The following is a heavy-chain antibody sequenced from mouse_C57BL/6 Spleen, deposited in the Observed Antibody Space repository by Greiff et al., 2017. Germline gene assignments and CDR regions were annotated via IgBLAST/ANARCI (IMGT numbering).Heavy chain of an antibody. CDR2: IYPGDGDT. Sequence: VQLQQSGPELVKPGASVKISCKASGYAFSSSWMNWVKQRPGKGLEWIGRIYPGDGDTNYNGKFKGKATLTADKSSSTAYMQLSSLTSEDSAVYFCARQDSSGYVWYVDVWGTGTTVTVSS. CDR3: ARQDSSGYVWYVDV. V-gene: IGHV1-82*01. D-gene: IGHD3-2*02. J-gene: IGHJ1*03. CDR1: GYAFSSSW.